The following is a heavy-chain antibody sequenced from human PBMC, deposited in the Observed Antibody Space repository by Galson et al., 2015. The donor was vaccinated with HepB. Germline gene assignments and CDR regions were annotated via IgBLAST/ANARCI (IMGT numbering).Heavy chain of an antibody. V-gene: IGHV3-23*01. D-gene: IGHD2-15*01. J-gene: IGHJ4*02. Sequence: SLRLSCAASGSTFSSYAMSWVRQAPGKGLEWVSAISGSGGSTYYADSVKGRFTISRDNSKNTLYLQMNSLRAEDTAVYYCAKPVVAATPYDYWGQGTLVTVSS. CDR1: GSTFSSYA. CDR3: AKPVVAATPYDY. CDR2: ISGSGGST.